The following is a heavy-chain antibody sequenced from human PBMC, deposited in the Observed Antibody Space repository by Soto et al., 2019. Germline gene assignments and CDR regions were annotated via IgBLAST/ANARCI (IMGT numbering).Heavy chain of an antibody. Sequence: QLQLQESGSGLVKPSQTLSLTCAVSGGSISSGGYSWSWIRQPPGKGLGWIGYSYHSGSTSYTPSPXSXFTISVDRSKNQFSLKLSSVTAEDTAVYYCARVPSPWGQGTLVTVSS. V-gene: IGHV4-30-2*01. CDR2: SYHSGST. J-gene: IGHJ5*02. CDR1: GGSISSGGYS. CDR3: ARVPSP.